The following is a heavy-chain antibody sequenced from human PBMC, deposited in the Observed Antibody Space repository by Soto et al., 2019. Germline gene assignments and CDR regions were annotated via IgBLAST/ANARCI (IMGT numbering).Heavy chain of an antibody. CDR2: ISGYNGDI. CDR3: ARVRIVGAREIDF. CDR1: GYTFNRHG. D-gene: IGHD1-26*01. Sequence: QVHLVQSGGEVKKPGASVKVSCKASGYTFNRHGITWVRQAPGQGLEWMGWISGYNGDINYEQKFQGRVTLSSDTLTSTVYLELKSIRFDDTAVYYCARVRIVGAREIDFWGHGTLVTVSS. V-gene: IGHV1-18*04. J-gene: IGHJ4*01.